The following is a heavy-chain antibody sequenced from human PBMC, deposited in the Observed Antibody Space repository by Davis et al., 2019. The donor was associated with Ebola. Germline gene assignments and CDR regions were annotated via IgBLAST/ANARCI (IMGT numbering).Heavy chain of an antibody. CDR3: ATASGLLIFPFDY. Sequence: PGGSLRLSCAASGFILTSHTMHWVRQAPGKGLEWVSAISGSGDSTYYADSVKGRFTFSRDNSKNTLYLQMNSLKGEDTAVYYCATASGLLIFPFDYWGQGTLVTVSS. D-gene: IGHD1-26*01. J-gene: IGHJ4*02. CDR2: ISGSGDST. V-gene: IGHV3-23*01. CDR1: GFILTSHT.